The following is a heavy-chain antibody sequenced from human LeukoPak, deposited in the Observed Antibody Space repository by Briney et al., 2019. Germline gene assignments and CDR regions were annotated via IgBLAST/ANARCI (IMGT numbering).Heavy chain of an antibody. J-gene: IGHJ4*02. CDR1: GFTFSSYA. D-gene: IGHD5-18*01. V-gene: IGHV3-23*01. Sequence: PGGSLRLSCAGSGFTFSSYAMSWVRQAPGKGLEWVSGISGSGGSTFYADSVKGRFTISKDNSKNTLYLQMNSLRAEDTAVYYCAKEWKGYDPLDYWGQGTLVTVSS. CDR3: AKEWKGYDPLDY. CDR2: ISGSGGST.